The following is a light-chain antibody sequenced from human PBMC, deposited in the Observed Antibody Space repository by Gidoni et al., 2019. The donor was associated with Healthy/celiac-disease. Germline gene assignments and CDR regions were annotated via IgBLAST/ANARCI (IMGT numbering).Light chain of an antibody. CDR3: QQRSNWPRT. V-gene: IGKV3-11*01. CDR1: QRVSSY. Sequence: EIVLTQSPATLSLSPGERATLSCRSCQRVSSYLAWYQQKPGQAPRLLIYDASNRATGIPARFSGSGSGTDFTLTISSLEPEDVAVYYCQQRSNWPRTFGQGTKVEIK. J-gene: IGKJ1*01. CDR2: DAS.